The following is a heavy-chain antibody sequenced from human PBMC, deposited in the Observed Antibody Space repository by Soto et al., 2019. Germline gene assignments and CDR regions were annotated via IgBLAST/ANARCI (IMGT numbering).Heavy chain of an antibody. D-gene: IGHD2-2*01. Sequence: EVQLLASGGGLAQPGGSLRLSCEVSGLTFRNFAMNWVRQAPGKGLEWVSMITGNGGTFYSDSVKGRFTISRDNSKNTLNLQLDSLRAEDTAVYYCAKCNGAGSYQHYGMDIWAQGITVTVSS. CDR1: GLTFRNFA. V-gene: IGHV3-23*01. CDR3: AKCNGAGSYQHYGMDI. J-gene: IGHJ6*02. CDR2: ITGNGGT.